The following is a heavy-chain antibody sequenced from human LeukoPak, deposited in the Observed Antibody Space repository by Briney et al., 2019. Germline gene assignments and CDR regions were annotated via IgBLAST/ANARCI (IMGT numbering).Heavy chain of an antibody. CDR3: TTDPLGMSIAAAATGLSFIDY. CDR1: GFTFSNYG. CDR2: IKSKTDGGTT. V-gene: IGHV3-15*01. D-gene: IGHD6-13*01. J-gene: IGHJ4*02. Sequence: GGSLRLSCAASGFTFSNYGMHWVRQAPGKGLEWVGRIKSKTDGGTTDYAAPVKGRFTISRDDSKNTLYLQMNSLKTEDTAVYYCTTDPLGMSIAAAATGLSFIDYWGQGTLVTVSS.